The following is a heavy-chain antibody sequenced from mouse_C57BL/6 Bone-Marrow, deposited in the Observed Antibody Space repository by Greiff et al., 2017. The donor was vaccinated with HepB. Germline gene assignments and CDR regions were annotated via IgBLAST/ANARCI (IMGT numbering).Heavy chain of an antibody. D-gene: IGHD2-13*01. V-gene: IGHV1-50*01. CDR3: ARSDWRAY. CDR2: IDPSDSYT. CDR1: GYTFTSYW. J-gene: IGHJ3*01. Sequence: VQLQQPGAELVKPGASVKLSCKASGYTFTSYWMQWVKQRPGQGLEWIGEIDPSDSYTNYNQKFKGKATLTVDTSSSTAYMQLSSLTSEDSAVYYCARSDWRAYWGQGTLVTVSA.